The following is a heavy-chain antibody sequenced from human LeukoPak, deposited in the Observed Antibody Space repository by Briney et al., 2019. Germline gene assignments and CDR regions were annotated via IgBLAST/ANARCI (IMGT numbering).Heavy chain of an antibody. CDR2: IGTSGSTI. J-gene: IGHJ4*02. D-gene: IGHD5-24*01. Sequence: GGSLRLSCAASGFTFSNYEMNWVRQAPGKGLEWVSYIGTSGSTIYYADSVKGRFTISRDNAKNSLYLQMHSLRAEDTAVYYCARDRRDAYSQNFDYWGQGTLVTVSS. CDR3: ARDRRDAYSQNFDY. CDR1: GFTFSNYE. V-gene: IGHV3-48*03.